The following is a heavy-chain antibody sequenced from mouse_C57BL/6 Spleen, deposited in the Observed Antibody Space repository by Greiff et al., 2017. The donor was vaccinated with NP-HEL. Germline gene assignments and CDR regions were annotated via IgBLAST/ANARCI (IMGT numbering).Heavy chain of an antibody. V-gene: IGHV1-59*01. D-gene: IGHD2-3*01. CDR3: ARGEDGYPFDY. CDR1: GYTFTSYW. Sequence: QVQLKQPGAELVRPGTSVKLSCKASGYTFTSYWMHWVKQRPGQGLEWIGVIDPSDSYTNYNQKFKGKATLTVDTSSSTAYMQLSSLTSEDSAVYYCARGEDGYPFDYWGQGTTLTVSS. J-gene: IGHJ2*01. CDR2: IDPSDSYT.